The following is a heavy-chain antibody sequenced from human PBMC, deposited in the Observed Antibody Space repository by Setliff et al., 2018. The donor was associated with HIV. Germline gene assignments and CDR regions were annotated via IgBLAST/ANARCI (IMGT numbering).Heavy chain of an antibody. CDR3: ARFFVLPDIVVVLDAFDI. CDR1: GYTFTSYG. V-gene: IGHV1-18*01. J-gene: IGHJ3*02. CDR2: INTYNGNT. D-gene: IGHD2-21*01. Sequence: RASVKVSCKASGYTFTSYGISWVRQAPGQGLEWMGWINTYNGNTNYAQKVQGRVTMTTDTSTTTAYMELRSLRSDDTAEYYCARFFVLPDIVVVLDAFDIWGQVTMVTVSS.